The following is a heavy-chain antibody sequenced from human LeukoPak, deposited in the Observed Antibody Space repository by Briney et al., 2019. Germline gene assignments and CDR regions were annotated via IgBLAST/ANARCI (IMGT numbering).Heavy chain of an antibody. Sequence: GGSLRLSCAASGFSFSSYSMNWVRQAPGKGLEWVSSISSSSSYIYYVDSVKGRFTISRDNAKNSLYLQMNSLRSDDTAVYYCARDIYSSSRYPHYYYYYMDVWGKGTTVTVSS. D-gene: IGHD6-13*01. CDR2: ISSSSSYI. V-gene: IGHV3-21*04. CDR3: ARDIYSSSRYPHYYYYYMDV. CDR1: GFSFSSYS. J-gene: IGHJ6*03.